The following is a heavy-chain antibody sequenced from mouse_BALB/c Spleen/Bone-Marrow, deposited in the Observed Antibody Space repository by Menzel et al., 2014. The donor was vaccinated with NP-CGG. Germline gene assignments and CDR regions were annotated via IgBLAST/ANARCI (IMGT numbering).Heavy chain of an antibody. V-gene: IGHV14-3*02. J-gene: IGHJ2*01. CDR2: LDPANGNT. D-gene: IGHD2-4*01. Sequence: VQVVESGAELVKPGAPVQLSCTASGFNIKDTYMHWVKQRPEQGLEWIGRLDPANGNTRYDPKFQGKATITADTSSNTAYLQLSSLTSEDTAVHYCARGYYDYDLDYWGQGTTLTVSS. CDR1: GFNIKDTY. CDR3: ARGYYDYDLDY.